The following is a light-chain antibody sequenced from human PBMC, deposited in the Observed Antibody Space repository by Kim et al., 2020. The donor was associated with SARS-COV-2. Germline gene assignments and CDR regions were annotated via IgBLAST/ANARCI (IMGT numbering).Light chain of an antibody. CDR2: DVT. Sequence: QSALTQPPSASGSPGQSVTISCTGSSSDIGSYDYVSWYQQYPGKAPKLIIYDVTKRPSGVPDRFSGSKSANTASLTVSGLQAEDEADYYCSSYAGSNNGVFGGGTQLTVL. CDR3: SSYAGSNNGV. J-gene: IGLJ2*01. CDR1: SSDIGSYDY. V-gene: IGLV2-8*01.